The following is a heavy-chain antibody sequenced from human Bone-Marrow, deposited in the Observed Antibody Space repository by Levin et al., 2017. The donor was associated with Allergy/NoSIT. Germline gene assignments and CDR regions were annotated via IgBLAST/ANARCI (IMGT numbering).Heavy chain of an antibody. Sequence: SVKVSCKASGGTFSSYAISWVRQAPGQGLEWMGGIIPIFGTANYAQKFQGRVTITADESTSTAYMELSSLRSEDTAVYYCARHRITIFGVVIVPSTYYYYGMDVWGQGTTVTVSS. CDR1: GGTFSSYA. V-gene: IGHV1-69*13. J-gene: IGHJ6*02. D-gene: IGHD3-3*01. CDR3: ARHRITIFGVVIVPSTYYYYGMDV. CDR2: IIPIFGTA.